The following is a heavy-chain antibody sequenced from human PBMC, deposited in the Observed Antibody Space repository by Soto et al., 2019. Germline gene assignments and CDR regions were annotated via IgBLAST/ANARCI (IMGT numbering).Heavy chain of an antibody. Sequence: LGESLKISCKGSGYSFTSYWIGWVRQMPGKGLEWMGIIYPGDSDTRYSPSFQGQVTISADKSISTAYLQWSSLKASDIAMYYCARLYSSSAHYMDVWGKGTTVTVSS. J-gene: IGHJ6*03. CDR1: GYSFTSYW. V-gene: IGHV5-51*01. D-gene: IGHD6-6*01. CDR3: ARLYSSSAHYMDV. CDR2: IYPGDSDT.